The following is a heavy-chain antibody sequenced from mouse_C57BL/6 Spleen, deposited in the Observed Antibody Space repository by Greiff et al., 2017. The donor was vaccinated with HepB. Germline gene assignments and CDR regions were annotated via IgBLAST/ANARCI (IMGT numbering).Heavy chain of an antibody. CDR2: IDPSDSYT. CDR3: ARSPPYYYGSSGYFDV. Sequence: VQLQQPGAELVKPGASVKLSCKASGYTFTSYWMQWVKQRPGQGLEWIGEIDPSDSYTNYNQKFKGKATLTVDTSSSTAYMQLSSLTSEDSAVYYCARSPPYYYGSSGYFDVWGTGTTVTVSS. CDR1: GYTFTSYW. J-gene: IGHJ1*03. V-gene: IGHV1-50*01. D-gene: IGHD1-1*01.